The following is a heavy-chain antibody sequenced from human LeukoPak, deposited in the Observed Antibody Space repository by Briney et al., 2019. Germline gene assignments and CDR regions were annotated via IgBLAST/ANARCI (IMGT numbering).Heavy chain of an antibody. J-gene: IGHJ6*02. V-gene: IGHV3-33*01. CDR3: ARNPVLVRGYYYYYGMDV. CDR1: GFTFSSYG. D-gene: IGHD3-10*01. CDR2: IWYDGSSK. Sequence: PGRSLRLSCAASGFTFSSYGMHWVRQAPGKGLEWVAVIWYDGSSKYYADSVKGRFTISRDNSKNTLYLQMNSLRAEDTAVYYCARNPVLVRGYYYYYGMDVWGQGTTVTVSS.